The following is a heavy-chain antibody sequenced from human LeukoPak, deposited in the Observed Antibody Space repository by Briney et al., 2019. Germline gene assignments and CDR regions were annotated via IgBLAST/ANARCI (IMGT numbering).Heavy chain of an antibody. V-gene: IGHV1-18*01. Sequence: GAGVTVSRKASGYTFASYGINWVRQAPGQGLEWMGGISAYNGNTNYAKKLQGRVTMTTDTSTSTAYMELRSLRSDVSAVYYWARDSGGPVYWGQGALVIVSS. D-gene: IGHD4-23*01. CDR1: GYTFASYG. J-gene: IGHJ4*02. CDR2: ISAYNGNT. CDR3: ARDSGGPVY.